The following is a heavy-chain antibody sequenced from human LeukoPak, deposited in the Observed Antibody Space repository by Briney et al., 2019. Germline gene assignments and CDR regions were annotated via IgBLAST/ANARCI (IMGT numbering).Heavy chain of an antibody. CDR1: GFTFSSYS. J-gene: IGHJ4*02. V-gene: IGHV3-21*01. CDR2: INSISSYI. Sequence: PGGSLRLSCAASGFTFSSYSMNWVRQAPGKGLEWVSSINSISSYIYYADSVKGRFTISRDNAKYSLYLQMNSLRAEDTAMYYCAREAIDYWGQGTLVSVSS. CDR3: AREAIDY.